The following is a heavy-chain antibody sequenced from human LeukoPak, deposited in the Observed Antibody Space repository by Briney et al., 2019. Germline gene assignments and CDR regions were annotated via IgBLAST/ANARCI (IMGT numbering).Heavy chain of an antibody. J-gene: IGHJ6*03. CDR3: ARGLPYGDYRVGYMDV. V-gene: IGHV1-69*05. CDR1: GGTFSSYA. Sequence: ASVKVSCKASGGTFSSYAISRVRQAPGQGLEWMGGIIPIFGTEYYAQKFQGRVTITTDESTSTAYMELSSLRSEDTAVYYCARGLPYGDYRVGYMDVWGKGTTVTVSS. D-gene: IGHD4-17*01. CDR2: IIPIFGTE.